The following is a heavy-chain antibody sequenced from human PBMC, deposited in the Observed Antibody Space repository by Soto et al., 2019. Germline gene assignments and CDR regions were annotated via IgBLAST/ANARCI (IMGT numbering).Heavy chain of an antibody. CDR3: QEAVGAAGWFDT. Sequence: QVQLVQSGAEVKKPGSSVKVSCKASGGTFSSYTISWVRQAPGQGLEWMGRIIPILGIANYAQKFQSRVTITADKSTSTAYMELSSVRCDGTAVYYCQEAVGAAGWFDTWGQGTMVTVSS. CDR1: GGTFSSYT. J-gene: IGHJ5*02. D-gene: IGHD1-26*01. V-gene: IGHV1-69*02. CDR2: IIPILGIA.